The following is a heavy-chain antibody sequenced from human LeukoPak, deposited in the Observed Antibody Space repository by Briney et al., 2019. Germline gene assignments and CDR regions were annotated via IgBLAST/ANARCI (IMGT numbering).Heavy chain of an antibody. D-gene: IGHD1-26*01. J-gene: IGHJ4*02. Sequence: QTGGSLRLSCAASGFILSTLGMHWVRHARGKGGEWVAGMWYDGSREDYADSVKGRFTISRDMSKNTLNLQMNSLRVEDTAMFYCARDLSFGSLDFRGQGTLVTVSS. CDR1: GFILSTLG. CDR2: MWYDGSRE. V-gene: IGHV3-33*01. CDR3: ARDLSFGSLDF.